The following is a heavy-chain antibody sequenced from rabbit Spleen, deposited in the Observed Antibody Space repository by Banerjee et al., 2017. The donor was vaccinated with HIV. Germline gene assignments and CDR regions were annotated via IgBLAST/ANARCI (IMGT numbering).Heavy chain of an antibody. CDR3: ARDLASVIGWNFKL. Sequence: QEQLEESGGGLVKPEGSLTLTCKASGFSFSDRDVMCWVRQAPGKGLEWIACINAATGKPVYATWAKGRFTISRTSSTTVTLQMTSLTAADTATYFCARDLASVIGWNFKLWGPGTLVTVS. CDR1: GFSFSDRDV. J-gene: IGHJ4*01. CDR2: INAATGKP. V-gene: IGHV1S45*01. D-gene: IGHD1-1*01.